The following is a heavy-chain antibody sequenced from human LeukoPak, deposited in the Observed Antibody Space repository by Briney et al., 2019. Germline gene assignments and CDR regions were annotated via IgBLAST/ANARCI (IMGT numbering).Heavy chain of an antibody. CDR3: ARDDYNFASEN. CDR2: MRSDGSDI. J-gene: IGHJ4*02. D-gene: IGHD5-24*01. CDR1: GFSFISYA. Sequence: PGVSLRLSCEASGFSFISYAMLWFRQAPRTGMEWLAFMRSDGSDIFYARSLKGRFSISRDNGQKTLFLQMNRLRVDDTAVYYCARDDYNFASENWGQGALVTVSS. V-gene: IGHV3-30*02.